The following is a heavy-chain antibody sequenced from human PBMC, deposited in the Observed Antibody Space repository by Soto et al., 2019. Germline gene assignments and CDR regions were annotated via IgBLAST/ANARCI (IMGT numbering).Heavy chain of an antibody. D-gene: IGHD6-13*01. CDR2: INHSGST. J-gene: IGHJ4*02. CDR3: ARLSSSSWYLFDY. V-gene: IGHV4-34*01. Sequence: QVQLQQWGAGLLKPSETLSLTCAVYGGSFSGYYWSWIRQPPGKGLEWIGEINHSGSTNYNPSLKSRVAISVDTSKTQFSLKLSSVTAADTAVYYCARLSSSSWYLFDYWGQGTLVTVSS. CDR1: GGSFSGYY.